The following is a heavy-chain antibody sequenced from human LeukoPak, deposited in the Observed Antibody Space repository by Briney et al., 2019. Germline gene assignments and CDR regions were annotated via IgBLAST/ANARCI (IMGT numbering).Heavy chain of an antibody. J-gene: IGHJ6*02. Sequence: GASVKVSCKASGFTLTNYDINWVRQAPGQGLEWMGGIIPIFGTANYAQKFQGRVTITADESTSTAYMELSSLRSEDTAVYYCARRGTLVPDKNYYGMDVWGQGTTVTVSS. CDR1: GFTLTNYD. CDR2: IIPIFGTA. CDR3: ARRGTLVPDKNYYGMDV. D-gene: IGHD6-6*01. V-gene: IGHV1-69*13.